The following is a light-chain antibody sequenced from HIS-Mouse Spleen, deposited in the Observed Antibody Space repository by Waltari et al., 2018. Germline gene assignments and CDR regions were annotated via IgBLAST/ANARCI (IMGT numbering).Light chain of an antibody. CDR3: QAWDNSTYV. CDR1: KLGDKY. V-gene: IGLV3-1*01. Sequence: SYELTQPPSVSVSPGQTASITCSGDKLGDKYACCYQQKPGQSPVLVIYQDSKRPSGIPERFSGSNSGNTATLTISGTQAMDEADYYCQAWDNSTYVFGTGTKVTVL. CDR2: QDS. J-gene: IGLJ1*01.